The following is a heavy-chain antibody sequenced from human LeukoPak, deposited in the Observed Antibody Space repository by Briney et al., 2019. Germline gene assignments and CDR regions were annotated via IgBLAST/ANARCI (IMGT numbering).Heavy chain of an antibody. D-gene: IGHD3-10*01. Sequence: GGSLRLSCAASGFTFSDYYMSWIRQAPGKGLEWVSYISSSGSTIYYADSVKGRFTISRDNAKNSLYLQMNSLRAEDTAVYYCAREDYYGSGSYHMPNWFDPWGQGTLVTVSS. CDR1: GFTFSDYY. CDR3: AREDYYGSGSYHMPNWFDP. CDR2: ISSSGSTI. V-gene: IGHV3-11*01. J-gene: IGHJ5*02.